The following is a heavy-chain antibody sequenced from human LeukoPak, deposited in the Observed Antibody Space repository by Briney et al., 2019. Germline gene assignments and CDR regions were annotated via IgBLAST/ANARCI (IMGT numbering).Heavy chain of an antibody. Sequence: SETLSLTCTVSGGSISSSSYYWGWIRQPPWKGLEWIGSIYYSGSTYYNPSLKSRVTISVDTPKNQFSLKLSSVTAADTAVYYCARHERDSSSWSTGSYWGQGTLVTVSS. CDR3: ARHERDSSSWSTGSY. CDR2: IYYSGST. J-gene: IGHJ4*02. D-gene: IGHD6-13*01. CDR1: GGSISSSSYY. V-gene: IGHV4-39*01.